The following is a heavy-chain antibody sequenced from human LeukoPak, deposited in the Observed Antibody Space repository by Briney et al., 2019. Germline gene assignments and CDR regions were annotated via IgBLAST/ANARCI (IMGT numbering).Heavy chain of an antibody. CDR1: GFTFSSYE. V-gene: IGHV3-21*01. CDR2: ISRSSAYI. CDR3: ASFPPYMVRTDAFDI. D-gene: IGHD3-10*01. Sequence: GGSLRLSCAASGFTFSSYEMNWVRQAPGKGLEWVSSISRSSAYIYYADSVKGRFTISRDNAKNSLYLQMNSLRAEDTAVYYCASFPPYMVRTDAFDIWGQGTMVTVSS. J-gene: IGHJ3*02.